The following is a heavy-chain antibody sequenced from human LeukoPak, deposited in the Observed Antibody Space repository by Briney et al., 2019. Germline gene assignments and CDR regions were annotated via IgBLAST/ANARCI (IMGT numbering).Heavy chain of an antibody. CDR2: IIPMLGIP. Sequence: SVKVSCKPSGGTLSYDINWVRQAPGQGLEWMGRIIPMLGIPNYAQKFQGRLTISADKSSSTAYMELTSLTSEDTAGYYCASPRVTSVTTSGYGLDVWGQGTAVTVSS. J-gene: IGHJ6*02. CDR1: GGTLSYD. D-gene: IGHD4-17*01. V-gene: IGHV1-69*04. CDR3: ASPRVTSVTTSGYGLDV.